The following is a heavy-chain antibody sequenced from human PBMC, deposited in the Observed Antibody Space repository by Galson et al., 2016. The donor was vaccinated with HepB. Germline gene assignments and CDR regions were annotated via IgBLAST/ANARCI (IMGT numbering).Heavy chain of an antibody. J-gene: IGHJ4*02. CDR1: GYRFTRYN. CDR3: ARELGDTCYFDY. D-gene: IGHD2-21*02. Sequence: CKASGYRFTRYNIHWLRQAPGQGPEWLARINPNDGDTHYARKFHNRGTVTRDTSTSTVFVELSSLTSEDTAVYYCARELGDTCYFDYWGQGTLVTVSS. CDR2: INPNDGDT. V-gene: IGHV1-46*01.